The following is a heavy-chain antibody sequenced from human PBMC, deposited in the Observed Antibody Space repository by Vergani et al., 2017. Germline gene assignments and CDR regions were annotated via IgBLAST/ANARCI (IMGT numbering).Heavy chain of an antibody. Sequence: QVQLVQSGAEVKKPGSSVKVSCKASGGTFSSYAISWVRQAPGQGLEWMGRIIPIFGTANYAQKFQGRVTITADESTSTAYMELSSLRSEDTAVYYCGRGREVNDDILTGYYFPYYGMDVWGQGTTVTVSS. CDR3: GRGREVNDDILTGYYFPYYGMDV. J-gene: IGHJ6*02. CDR2: IIPIFGTA. V-gene: IGHV1-69*13. CDR1: GGTFSSYA. D-gene: IGHD3-9*01.